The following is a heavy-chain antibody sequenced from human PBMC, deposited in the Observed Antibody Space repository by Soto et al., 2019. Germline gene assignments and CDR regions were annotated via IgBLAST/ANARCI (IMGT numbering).Heavy chain of an antibody. CDR1: GFAFSSYG. D-gene: IGHD1-7*01. J-gene: IGHJ4*02. Sequence: PGGSLRLSCVASGFAFSSYGLHWVRQAPGKGLEWVAVISDDGSIKNYADSVRGRFTISRDNSKNSLYLQMDSLRADDTAVYYCAKVHWNFLVYYFDYWGREPWSPSPQ. V-gene: IGHV3-30*18. CDR3: AKVHWNFLVYYFDY. CDR2: ISDDGSIK.